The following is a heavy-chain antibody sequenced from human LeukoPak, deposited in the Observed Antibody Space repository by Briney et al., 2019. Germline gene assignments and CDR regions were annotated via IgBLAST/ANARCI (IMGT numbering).Heavy chain of an antibody. CDR1: GFTFGSCG. V-gene: IGHV3-23*01. CDR3: AKYHEGFGELAIVNFDY. D-gene: IGHD3-10*01. CDR2: ISGSGGST. Sequence: GGSLRLSCAASGFTFGSCGMSWVRQAPGKGLEWVSAISGSGGSTYYADSVKGRFTISRDNSKNTLYLQMNSLRAEDTAVYYCAKYHEGFGELAIVNFDYWGQGTLVTVSS. J-gene: IGHJ4*02.